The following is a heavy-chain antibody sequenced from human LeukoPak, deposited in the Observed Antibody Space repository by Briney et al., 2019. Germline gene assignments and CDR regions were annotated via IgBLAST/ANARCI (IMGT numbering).Heavy chain of an antibody. CDR1: GGSISSSDYL. J-gene: IGHJ4*02. CDR2: IYYSGNT. CDR3: ATPGLARAY. V-gene: IGHV4-39*01. Sequence: SETLSLTCTVFGGSISSSDYLWAWIRQPPGKGLEWIGSIYYSGNTYYNASLKSRVTISGDTSKNQFSLKLISVTAADTAVYYCATPGLARAYWGQGTLVTVSS.